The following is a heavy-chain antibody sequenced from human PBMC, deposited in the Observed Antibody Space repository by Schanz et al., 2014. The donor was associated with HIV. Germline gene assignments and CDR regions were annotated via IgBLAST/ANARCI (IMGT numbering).Heavy chain of an antibody. Sequence: QVQLVESGGGVVQPGKSLRLSCAASGFTFSSYGMHWVRQAPGKGLEWVAVIWYDGSNKYYTDSVKGRFTISRDNSQNTIYLQMNSLRAEDTAVYYCALSRPSGYGGSWYFDLWGRGTLVAVSS. CDR1: GFTFSSYG. CDR3: ALSRPSGYGGSWYFDL. D-gene: IGHD2-15*01. V-gene: IGHV3-33*01. CDR2: IWYDGSNK. J-gene: IGHJ2*01.